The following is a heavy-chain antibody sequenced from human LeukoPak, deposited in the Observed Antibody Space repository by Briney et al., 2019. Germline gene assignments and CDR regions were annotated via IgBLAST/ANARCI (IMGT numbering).Heavy chain of an antibody. V-gene: IGHV4-38-2*02. CDR2: IFYNGNT. D-gene: IGHD2-2*01. CDR1: GYSISGGYY. CDR3: ARETTKDIVVVPAAMPPGY. Sequence: SETLSLTCTVSGYSISGGYYWDWIRQPPGKGLEWIGGIFYNGNTYHNPSLNSRVTISVDTSKNHFSLKLRSVTAADTAVYYCARETTKDIVVVPAAMPPGYWGQGTLVTVSS. J-gene: IGHJ4*02.